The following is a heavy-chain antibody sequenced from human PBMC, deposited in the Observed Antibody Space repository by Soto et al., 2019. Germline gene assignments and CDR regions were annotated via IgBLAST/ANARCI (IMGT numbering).Heavy chain of an antibody. D-gene: IGHD6-13*01. J-gene: IGHJ4*02. CDR2: IYSAGSA. Sequence: GGSLRLSCAASGFTVSSYRMSWVRQAPGKGLEWVSAIYSAGSADFADSVKGRFTISRDNSKNTLYLQMSSLRAEDTAVYYCARVPSSSYHYFDYWGQGTLVTVSS. V-gene: IGHV3-66*01. CDR3: ARVPSSSYHYFDY. CDR1: GFTVSSYR.